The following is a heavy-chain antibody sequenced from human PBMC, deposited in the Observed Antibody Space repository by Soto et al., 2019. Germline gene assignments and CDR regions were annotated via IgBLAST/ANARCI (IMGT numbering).Heavy chain of an antibody. Sequence: EEQLVESGGGLVQPGRSLRLSCAASGFTFDDYAMHWVRQAPGKGLEWVSGINWNSGNIGYADSVQGRFTISRDNATTSLYLKMNSLRAEDTALYYCAKDRGTGSYAANYYYYGMDVWGQGTTVTVSS. CDR1: GFTFDDYA. D-gene: IGHD3-10*01. V-gene: IGHV3-9*01. CDR3: AKDRGTGSYAANYYYYGMDV. J-gene: IGHJ6*02. CDR2: INWNSGNI.